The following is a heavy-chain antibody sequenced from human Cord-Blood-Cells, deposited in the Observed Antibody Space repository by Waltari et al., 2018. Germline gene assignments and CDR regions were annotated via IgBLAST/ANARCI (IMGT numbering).Heavy chain of an antibody. CDR1: GFTFSSYA. J-gene: IGHJ4*02. V-gene: IGHV3-23*01. D-gene: IGHD2-2*01. CDR3: AKDRYQLLWD. CDR2: MSGSGGST. Sequence: EVQLLESGGGLVQPGGSLRLSCAASGFTFSSYAMSWVRQAPGKGLEWVAAMSGSGGSTYYAESLKGRFTISRDNSKNTLYLQMNSLRAEDTAVYYCAKDRYQLLWDWGQGTMVTVSS.